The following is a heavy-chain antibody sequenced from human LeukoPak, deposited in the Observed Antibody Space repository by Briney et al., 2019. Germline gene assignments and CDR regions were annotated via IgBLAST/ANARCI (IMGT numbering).Heavy chain of an antibody. CDR3: ARPVDTAMVYYGMDV. D-gene: IGHD5-18*01. J-gene: IGHJ6*02. Sequence: ASVKVSCKSSVYTFTGYYMHWVRQAPGQGLEWMGWINPNSGGTNYAQKFQGRVTMTRDTSISTAYMELSRLRSDDTAVYYCARPVDTAMVYYGMDVWGQGTTVTVSS. V-gene: IGHV1-2*02. CDR2: INPNSGGT. CDR1: VYTFTGYY.